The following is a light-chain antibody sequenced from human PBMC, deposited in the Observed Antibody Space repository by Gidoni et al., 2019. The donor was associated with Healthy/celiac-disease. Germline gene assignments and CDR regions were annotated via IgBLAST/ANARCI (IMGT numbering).Light chain of an antibody. J-gene: IGLJ3*02. V-gene: IGLV1-44*01. CDR3: AAWDDSLNGPV. CDR1: SANIGSNT. CDR2: SNN. Sequence: QSVLTQPPSASGLPGQRVTISCSGRSANIGSNTVNWYQPLPGTAPKLLIYSNNQRPSGVPDRFSGSKSGTSASLAISGLQAEDEADYYCAAWDDSLNGPVFGGGTKLTGL.